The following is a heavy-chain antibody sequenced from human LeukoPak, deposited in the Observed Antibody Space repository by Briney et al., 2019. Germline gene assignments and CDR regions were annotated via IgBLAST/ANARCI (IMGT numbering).Heavy chain of an antibody. D-gene: IGHD6-13*01. J-gene: IGHJ6*03. V-gene: IGHV4-34*01. CDR2: INHSGST. Sequence: SETLSLTCAVYGGSFSGYYWSWIRQPPGKGLEWIGEINHSGSTNYNPSLKSRVTISVDTSKNQFSLKLSSVTAADTAVYYCARGTAASHYYYSYYMDVWGKVTTVTVSS. CDR3: ARGTAASHYYYSYYMDV. CDR1: GGSFSGYY.